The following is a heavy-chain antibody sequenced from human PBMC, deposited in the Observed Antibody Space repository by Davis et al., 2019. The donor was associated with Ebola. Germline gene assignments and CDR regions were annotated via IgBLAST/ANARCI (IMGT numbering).Heavy chain of an antibody. V-gene: IGHV1-18*04. CDR1: GYTFTSFG. CDR2: LSPYHGNT. J-gene: IGHJ4*02. CDR3: ARRGEILYKSYYFEY. D-gene: IGHD2-8*01. Sequence: AASVKVSCKASGYTFTSFGISWVRQAPAQGREGMGWLSPYHGNTNYAQKLQGRVTMTTDTSTSTAYMELRSLRSDDTAVYYCARRGEILYKSYYFEYWGQGTLVTVSS.